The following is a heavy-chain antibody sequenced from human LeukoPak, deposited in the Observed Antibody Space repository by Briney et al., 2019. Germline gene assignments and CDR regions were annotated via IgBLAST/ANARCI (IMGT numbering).Heavy chain of an antibody. CDR3: ARQMEAVTTYSHYYYYMDV. J-gene: IGHJ6*03. D-gene: IGHD4-17*01. CDR1: GFTFDDYA. CDR2: ISWNSGSI. Sequence: QSGRSLRLSCAASGFTFDDYAMHWVRQAPGKGLEWVSGISWNSGSIGYADSVKGRFTISRDNAKNSLYLQMNSLRAEDTAVYYCARQMEAVTTYSHYYYYMDVWGKGTTVTVSS. V-gene: IGHV3-9*01.